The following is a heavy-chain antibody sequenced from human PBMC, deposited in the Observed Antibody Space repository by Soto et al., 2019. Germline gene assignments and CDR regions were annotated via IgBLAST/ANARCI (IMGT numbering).Heavy chain of an antibody. V-gene: IGHV4-30-4*01. J-gene: IGHJ3*02. CDR2: IYYSGST. Sequence: SETLSLTCTVSGGSIDSGDCYWSWIRQPPGKGLEWIGYIYYSGSTYYNPSLKSRVTISVDTSKNQFSLKLSSVTAADTAVYYCARDRSRDAFDIWGQGTMVTVSS. D-gene: IGHD6-13*01. CDR3: ARDRSRDAFDI. CDR1: GGSIDSGDCY.